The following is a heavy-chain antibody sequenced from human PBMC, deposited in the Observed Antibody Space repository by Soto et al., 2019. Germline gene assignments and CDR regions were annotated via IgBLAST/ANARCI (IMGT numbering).Heavy chain of an antibody. D-gene: IGHD3-10*02. J-gene: IGHJ4*02. CDR2: ISSSTSTM. V-gene: IGHV3-48*01. CDR3: ARERSGGLFGVGDQ. Sequence: EVQLVESGGGLVQPGGSLRLSCAASGFTFSTYGLSWVRQAPGMGLEWVSYISSSTSTMYYADSVKGRFTISRDNAKNSLYHDMNSRGAADTALYYCARERSGGLFGVGDQGGQGTLVTVSS. CDR1: GFTFSTYG.